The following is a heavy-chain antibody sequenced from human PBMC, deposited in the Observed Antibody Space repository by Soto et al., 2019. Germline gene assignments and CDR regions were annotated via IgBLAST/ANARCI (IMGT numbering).Heavy chain of an antibody. J-gene: IGHJ4*02. V-gene: IGHV3-23*01. Sequence: PGGSLRLSCAASGFTFSVYAMSCVRQAPWKGLEWVSVISGTGGITSYADSVKGRCTISRDKSKNTLSLQMDSLRADDTAVYYCAKDRYNWNPQASDYWGRGTMVTVSS. CDR2: ISGTGGIT. CDR3: AKDRYNWNPQASDY. D-gene: IGHD1-20*01. CDR1: GFTFSVYA.